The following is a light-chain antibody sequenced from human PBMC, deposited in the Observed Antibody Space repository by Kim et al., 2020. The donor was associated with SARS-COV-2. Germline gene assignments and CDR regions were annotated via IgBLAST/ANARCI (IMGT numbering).Light chain of an antibody. CDR2: ETS. CDR1: QSVSSW. Sequence: IQMTQSPSSLSASVGDRVTITCRASQSVSSWLAWYQQKPGKAPKLLIYETSTLESGVPSRFSGRGSGTEFALTITSLQPDDFATYSCQQYDNHPRTFGQGTKLEI. J-gene: IGKJ2*01. V-gene: IGKV1-5*03. CDR3: QQYDNHPRT.